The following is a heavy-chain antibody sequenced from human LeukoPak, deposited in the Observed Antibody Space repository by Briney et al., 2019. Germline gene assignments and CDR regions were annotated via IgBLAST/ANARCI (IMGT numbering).Heavy chain of an antibody. V-gene: IGHV3-48*04. Sequence: GSLRLSCAASGFTFSDYNINWVRRAPGKGLEWVSYISSSSSTIYYADSVKGRFTISRDNAKNSLYLQMNSLRAEDTAVYYCAKGAGDIVVVPAAMGEYGMDVWGQGTTVTVSS. CDR2: ISSSSSTI. J-gene: IGHJ6*02. D-gene: IGHD2-2*01. CDR1: GFTFSDYN. CDR3: AKGAGDIVVVPAAMGEYGMDV.